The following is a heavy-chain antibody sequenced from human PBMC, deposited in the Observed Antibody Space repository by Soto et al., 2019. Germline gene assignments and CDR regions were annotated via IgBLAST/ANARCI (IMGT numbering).Heavy chain of an antibody. J-gene: IGHJ6*02. CDR2: VSSGGSTI. Sequence: GGSLRLSCAASGFTFNSYSMNWVRQAPGKGLEWVSYVSSGGSTIFYANSVKGRFTISRDNAKNSLYLQVNSLRDEDTALYYCARASREGYYYYYGMDVWGQGTTVTVSS. V-gene: IGHV3-48*02. CDR1: GFTFNSYS. CDR3: ARASREGYYYYYGMDV. D-gene: IGHD1-26*01.